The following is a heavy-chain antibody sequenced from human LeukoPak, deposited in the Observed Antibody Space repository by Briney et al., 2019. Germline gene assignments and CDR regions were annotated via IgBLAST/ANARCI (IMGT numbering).Heavy chain of an antibody. CDR3: AKVAFNYYYYGMDV. CDR2: IYSGGST. CDR1: GFTVSSNY. Sequence: PGGSLRLSCAASGFTVSSNYMSWVRQAPGKGLEWVSVIYSGGSTYYADSVKGRFTISRDNSKNTLYLQMNSLRAEDTAVYYCAKVAFNYYYYGMDVWGQGTTVTVSS. V-gene: IGHV3-53*01. J-gene: IGHJ6*02.